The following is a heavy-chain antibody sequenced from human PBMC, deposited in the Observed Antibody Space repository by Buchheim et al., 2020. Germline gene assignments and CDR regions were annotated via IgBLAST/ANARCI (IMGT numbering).Heavy chain of an antibody. CDR2: INPSGGST. V-gene: IGHV1-46*01. CDR3: ARDLRLRRGLLFP. J-gene: IGHJ5*02. Sequence: QVQLVQSGAEVKKPGASVKVSCKASGYTFTSYYMHWVRQAPGQGLEWMGIINPSGGSTSYAQKFQGIVTITREPSTSPVYMELSSLRSKDTAVYYCARDLRLRRGLLFPWGQGTL. CDR1: GYTFTSYY. D-gene: IGHD5-12*01.